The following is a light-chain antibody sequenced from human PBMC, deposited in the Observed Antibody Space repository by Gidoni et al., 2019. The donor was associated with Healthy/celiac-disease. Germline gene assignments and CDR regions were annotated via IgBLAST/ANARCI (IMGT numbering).Light chain of an antibody. Sequence: EIVLTQSPGTLSLSPGERATLSCRASKSVSSSYLAWYQQKPGQDPRLLIYGASSRATGIPDRFSGSGSGTDFNLTISRLEPEDFAVYYCQQYGSSLLTFGGGTKVEIK. J-gene: IGKJ4*01. CDR3: QQYGSSLLT. CDR2: GAS. CDR1: KSVSSSY. V-gene: IGKV3-20*01.